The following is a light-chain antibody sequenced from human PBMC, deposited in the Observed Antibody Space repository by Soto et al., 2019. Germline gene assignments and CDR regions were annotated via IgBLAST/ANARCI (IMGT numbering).Light chain of an antibody. CDR2: GAS. CDR1: HSISRN. CDR3: QHYNGWPT. V-gene: IGKV3-15*01. J-gene: IGKJ1*01. Sequence: EIVMTQSPAGLSASPGERATLSCRASHSISRNLAWYQQKPGLAPRLLIYGASTRATGVPARFSGRGSGTEFTRTINILKSEHFVVYVGQHYNGWPTFGQGTKVEI.